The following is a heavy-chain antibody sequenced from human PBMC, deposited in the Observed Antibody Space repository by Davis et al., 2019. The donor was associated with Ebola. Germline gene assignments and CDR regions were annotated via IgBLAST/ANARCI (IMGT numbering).Heavy chain of an antibody. Sequence: SLKISCAASGFTFDDYAMHWVRQAPGKGLEWVSGISWNSGSICYADSVKGRFTISRDNAKNSLYLQMNSLRAEDTALYYCAKGLYRLGAFDIWGQGTMVTVSS. D-gene: IGHD7-27*01. CDR2: ISWNSGSI. J-gene: IGHJ3*02. CDR1: GFTFDDYA. CDR3: AKGLYRLGAFDI. V-gene: IGHV3-9*01.